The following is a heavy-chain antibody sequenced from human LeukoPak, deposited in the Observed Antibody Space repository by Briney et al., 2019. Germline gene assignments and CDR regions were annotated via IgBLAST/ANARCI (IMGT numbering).Heavy chain of an antibody. CDR3: AKFGGYYDRSARGAPEFDY. Sequence: SETLSLTCTVSGGSISSYYWSWIRQSPDKGLEWLGYIYHSGNTKYTPNPSLKSRVTMSEDTAKNQISLRLSSVTAADTAVYYCAKFGGYYDRSARGAPEFDYWGQGTLVTVSS. CDR2: IYHSGNT. J-gene: IGHJ4*02. CDR1: GGSISSYY. D-gene: IGHD3-22*01. V-gene: IGHV4-59*01.